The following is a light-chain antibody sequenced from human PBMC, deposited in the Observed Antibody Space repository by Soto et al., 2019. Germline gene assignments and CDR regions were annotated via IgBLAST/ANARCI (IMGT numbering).Light chain of an antibody. CDR1: TSDFGNDNF. V-gene: IGLV2-14*01. J-gene: IGLJ1*01. CDR3: SSYTTINTLFFV. Sequence: SVLTQLASVSGPLGQSITTSCTGPTSDFGNDNFVSCYQHHPGKAPKLIIYEVSYRPSGVSHRFSGSKSGNTASLTISGLQSEDEADYYCSSYTTINTLFFVFGNGTKVTVL. CDR2: EVS.